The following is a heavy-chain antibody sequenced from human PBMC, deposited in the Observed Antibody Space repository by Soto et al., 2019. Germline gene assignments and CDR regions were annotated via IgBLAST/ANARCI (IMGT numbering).Heavy chain of an antibody. Sequence: GGSLRLSCAASGFTFSSYGMHWVRQAPGKGLEWVAVISYDGSNKYYADSVKGRFTISRDNSKNTLYLQMNSLRAEDTAVYYCAKTLRSYGYGANWFDPWGQGTLVTVSS. D-gene: IGHD5-18*01. J-gene: IGHJ5*02. CDR2: ISYDGSNK. CDR3: AKTLRSYGYGANWFDP. V-gene: IGHV3-30*18. CDR1: GFTFSSYG.